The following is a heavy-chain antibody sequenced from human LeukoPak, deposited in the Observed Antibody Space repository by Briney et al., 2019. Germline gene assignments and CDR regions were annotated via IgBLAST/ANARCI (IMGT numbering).Heavy chain of an antibody. CDR2: INPNSGGT. CDR3: ARRLVVAATQYYFDY. J-gene: IGHJ4*02. D-gene: IGHD2-15*01. Sequence: VKVSCKASGYTFTGYYMHWVRQAPGQGLEWMGWINPNSGGTNYAQKFQGRVTMTRDTSISTAYMELSRLRSDDTAVYYCARRLVVAATQYYFDYWGQGTLVTVSS. V-gene: IGHV1-2*02. CDR1: GYTFTGYY.